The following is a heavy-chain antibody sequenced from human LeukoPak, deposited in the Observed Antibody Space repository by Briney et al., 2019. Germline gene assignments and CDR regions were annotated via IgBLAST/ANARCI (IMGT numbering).Heavy chain of an antibody. V-gene: IGHV3-23*01. CDR3: AKLTTMTPGY. CDR2: IGGSGDRT. Sequence: VGSLRLSCAASGFTFSSYAMNWVRESPGKGLEWVSGIGGSGDRTYYADSVKGRFSISRENSKNTLYLQMNSLRAEDTAISHCAKLTTMTPGYWGQGTLVTVSS. D-gene: IGHD4-17*01. J-gene: IGHJ4*02. CDR1: GFTFSSYA.